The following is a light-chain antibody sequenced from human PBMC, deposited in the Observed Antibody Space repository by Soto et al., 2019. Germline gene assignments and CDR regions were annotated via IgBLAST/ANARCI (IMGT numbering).Light chain of an antibody. J-gene: IGKJ1*01. Sequence: EIVLTQSPATLSVSPGDRATLSCRASQSVGSNLAWYQQKPGQAPRLLISGASTRATGIPANFSGSGSETEFILSISSLQSEDFAVYYCQQYNNWPPTFGLGTKVEIK. V-gene: IGKV3-15*01. CDR2: GAS. CDR3: QQYNNWPPT. CDR1: QSVGSN.